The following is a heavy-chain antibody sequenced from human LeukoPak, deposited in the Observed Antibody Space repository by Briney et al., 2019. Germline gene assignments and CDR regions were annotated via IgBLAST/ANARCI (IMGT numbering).Heavy chain of an antibody. J-gene: IGHJ4*02. Sequence: GSVKVSCKASGYTFTDYYIHWVRQAPGQGLEWMGWINPNNGDTNYAQKFQGWVTMTRDTSINTAYMELRRLTSDDTAVYFCARAHTVLLGAGGYWGQGTLVTVPS. CDR3: ARAHTVLLGAGGY. CDR2: INPNNGDT. D-gene: IGHD1-26*01. CDR1: GYTFTDYY. V-gene: IGHV1-2*04.